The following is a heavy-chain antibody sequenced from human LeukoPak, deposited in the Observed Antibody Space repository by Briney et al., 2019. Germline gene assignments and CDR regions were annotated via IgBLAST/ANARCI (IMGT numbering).Heavy chain of an antibody. CDR2: IHHSGST. V-gene: IGHV4-38-2*02. J-gene: IGHJ5*02. CDR3: ARDRMTGYCSSTSCYEGGYNWFDP. CDR1: GYSISSGYY. D-gene: IGHD2-2*01. Sequence: SETLSLTCTVSGYSISSGYYWGWIRQPPGKGLEWIGSIHHSGSTYYNPSLQSRVTISVDTSKNQSSLKLSRVTAADPAVYYCARDRMTGYCSSTSCYEGGYNWFDPWDQGTLVTVSS.